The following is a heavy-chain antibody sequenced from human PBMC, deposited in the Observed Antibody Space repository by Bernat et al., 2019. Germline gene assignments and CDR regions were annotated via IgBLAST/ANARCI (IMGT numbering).Heavy chain of an antibody. J-gene: IGHJ6*02. Sequence: EVQLVESGGGVVRPGGSLRLSCAASGFTFDDYGMSWVRQAPGKGLEWVSGINWNGGSTGYADSVKGRFTISRDNAKNSLYLQMNSLRAEDTALYYCARGPLSGYDWGYYYYGMDVWGQGTTVTVS. CDR1: GFTFDDYG. V-gene: IGHV3-20*04. CDR2: INWNGGST. D-gene: IGHD5-12*01. CDR3: ARGPLSGYDWGYYYYGMDV.